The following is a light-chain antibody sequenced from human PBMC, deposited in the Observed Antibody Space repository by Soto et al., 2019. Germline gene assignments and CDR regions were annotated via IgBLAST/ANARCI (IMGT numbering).Light chain of an antibody. CDR1: QSVNSN. CDR2: GAS. Sequence: EIVMTQSPATLSVSPGERATLSCRASQSVNSNLAWYQQKPGQAPRLLIYGASNRATGIPDRFSGSGSGTDFTLTISRLEPEDFAVYCCQQYGSLPITFGQGTRLEIK. J-gene: IGKJ5*01. V-gene: IGKV3-20*01. CDR3: QQYGSLPIT.